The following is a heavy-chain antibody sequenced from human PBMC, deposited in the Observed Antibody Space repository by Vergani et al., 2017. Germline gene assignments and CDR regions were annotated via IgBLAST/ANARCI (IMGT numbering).Heavy chain of an antibody. J-gene: IGHJ5*02. D-gene: IGHD4-17*01. CDR2: IYYSGST. Sequence: QVQLQESGPGLVKPSETLSLTCTVSGGSISSYYWSWIRQPPGQGLEWIGYIYYSGSTNSNHSLKSRVTISVDTSKNQFSLKLSSVTAADTAVYYCAGTTVTTMVGPLFPNENWFDPWGQGTLVTVSS. V-gene: IGHV4-59*01. CDR1: GGSISSYY. CDR3: AGTTVTTMVGPLFPNENWFDP.